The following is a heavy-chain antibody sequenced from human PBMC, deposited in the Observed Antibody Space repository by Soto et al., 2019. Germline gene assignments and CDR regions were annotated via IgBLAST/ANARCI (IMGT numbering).Heavy chain of an antibody. CDR1: GGTLNSYA. D-gene: IGHD1-1*01. V-gene: IGHV1-69*06. Sequence: ASAKVCCKACGGTLNSYASSWVRQAPGQGLEWMGGIIPIFGTANYAQKFQGRVTITADKSTSTAYMELSSLRSEDTAVYYCATQLVRSHEVLYYYYGMDVWGQGTTVTVSS. CDR3: ATQLVRSHEVLYYYYGMDV. CDR2: IIPIFGTA. J-gene: IGHJ6*02.